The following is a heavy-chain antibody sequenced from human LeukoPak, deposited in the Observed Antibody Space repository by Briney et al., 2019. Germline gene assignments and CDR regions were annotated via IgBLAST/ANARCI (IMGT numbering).Heavy chain of an antibody. CDR3: ARVAYTGYSSSWYLNPYYYGMDV. Sequence: YNPSLKSRVTISVDKSKNQFSLKLSSVTAADTAVYYCARVAYTGYSSSWYLNPYYYGMDVWGQGTTVTVSS. J-gene: IGHJ6*02. V-gene: IGHV4-61*05. D-gene: IGHD6-13*01.